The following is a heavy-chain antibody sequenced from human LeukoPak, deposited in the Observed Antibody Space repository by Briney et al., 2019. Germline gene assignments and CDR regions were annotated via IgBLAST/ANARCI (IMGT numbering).Heavy chain of an antibody. J-gene: IGHJ4*02. D-gene: IGHD3-3*01. CDR1: GGSFSGYY. Sequence: SETLSLTCAAYGGSFSGYYWSWIRQPPGKGLEWIGEINHSGSTNYNPSLKSRVTISVDTSKNQFSLKLSSVTAADTAVYYCARGGFPYYDFWSGYYEFDYWGQGTLVTISS. V-gene: IGHV4-34*01. CDR2: INHSGST. CDR3: ARGGFPYYDFWSGYYEFDY.